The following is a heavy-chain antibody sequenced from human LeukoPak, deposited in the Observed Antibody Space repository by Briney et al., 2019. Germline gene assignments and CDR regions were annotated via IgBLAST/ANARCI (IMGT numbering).Heavy chain of an antibody. CDR2: ISSSSSTI. D-gene: IGHD5-24*01. CDR3: ARVGDGYNVGFAY. J-gene: IGHJ4*02. CDR1: GFTFSSYS. Sequence: PGGSLRLSCAASGFTFSSYSMNWVRQAPGKGLEWVSYISSSSSTIYYADSVKGRFTISRDNAKNSLYLQMSSLRAEDTALYYCARVGDGYNVGFAYWGQGTLVTVSS. V-gene: IGHV3-48*01.